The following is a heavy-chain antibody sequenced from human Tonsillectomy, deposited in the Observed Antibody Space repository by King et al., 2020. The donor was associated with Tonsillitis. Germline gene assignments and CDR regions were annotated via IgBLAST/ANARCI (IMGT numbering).Heavy chain of an antibody. CDR3: AKGLSSWYEENVVDY. Sequence: VQLVESGGGVVQPGRSLRLSCAASGFTFSNYGMHWVRQAPGKGLEWVAVISYDGSNKYYADSVKGRFTISRDNSKSTLFLQMNSLRAEDAAVYYCAKGLSSWYEENVVDYWGQGTLVTVSS. D-gene: IGHD6-13*01. CDR1: GFTFSNYG. CDR2: ISYDGSNK. J-gene: IGHJ4*02. V-gene: IGHV3-30*18.